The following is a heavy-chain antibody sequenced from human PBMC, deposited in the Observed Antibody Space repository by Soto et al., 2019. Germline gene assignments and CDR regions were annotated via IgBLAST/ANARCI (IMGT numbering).Heavy chain of an antibody. J-gene: IGHJ3*02. Sequence: VKVSCKASGYTFTSYGISWVRQAPGQGLEWMGWISAYNGNTNYAQKLQGRVTMTTDTSTSTAYMELRSLRSDDTAVYYCARDRDTAMVYDAFDIWGQGTMVTVSS. D-gene: IGHD5-18*01. CDR2: ISAYNGNT. CDR1: GYTFTSYG. CDR3: ARDRDTAMVYDAFDI. V-gene: IGHV1-18*01.